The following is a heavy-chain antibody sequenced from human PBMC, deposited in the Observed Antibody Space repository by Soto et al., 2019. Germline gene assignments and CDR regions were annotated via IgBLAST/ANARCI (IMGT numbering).Heavy chain of an antibody. V-gene: IGHV3-9*01. CDR3: AKDTYSSSPYYMDV. Sequence: EVHLVESGGGLVQPGRSLRLSCAASGFTFDDYAMHWVRQVPGKGLEWDSGISWNSGNIGYADSVKGRFTISRDNAKNSLYLQMNSLRVEDTALYFCAKDTYSSSPYYMDVWGKGTTVTVSS. CDR2: ISWNSGNI. D-gene: IGHD6-19*01. J-gene: IGHJ6*03. CDR1: GFTFDDYA.